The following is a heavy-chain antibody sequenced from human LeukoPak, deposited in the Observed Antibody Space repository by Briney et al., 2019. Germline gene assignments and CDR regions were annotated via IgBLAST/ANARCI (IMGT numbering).Heavy chain of an antibody. V-gene: IGHV1-69*04. CDR3: ARSMYDYVWGSYRYYQNDY. Sequence: SVKVSCKASGSTFSSYAISWVRQAPGQGLEWMGRIIPILGIANYAQKFQGRVTITADKSTSTAYMELSSLRSEDTAVYYCARSMYDYVWGSYRYYQNDYWGQGTLVTVSS. J-gene: IGHJ4*02. CDR1: GSTFSSYA. D-gene: IGHD3-16*02. CDR2: IIPILGIA.